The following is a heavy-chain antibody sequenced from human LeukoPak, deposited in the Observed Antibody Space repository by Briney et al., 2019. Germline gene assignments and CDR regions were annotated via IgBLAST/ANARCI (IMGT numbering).Heavy chain of an antibody. D-gene: IGHD6-19*01. CDR2: IKHDGSEK. CDR1: GFTFNSYW. CDR3: ARDRYSSGWYGAFDI. J-gene: IGHJ3*02. V-gene: IGHV3-7*01. Sequence: PGGSLRLSCAASGFTFNSYWMSWVRQAPGKGLEWVANIKHDGSEKYYVDSVKGRFAISRDNAKNSLYLQMNSLRAEDTAVYYCARDRYSSGWYGAFDIWGQGTMVTVSS.